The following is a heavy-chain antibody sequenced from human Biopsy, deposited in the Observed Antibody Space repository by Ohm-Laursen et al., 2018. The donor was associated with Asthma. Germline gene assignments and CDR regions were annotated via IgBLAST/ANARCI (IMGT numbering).Heavy chain of an antibody. J-gene: IGHJ4*02. D-gene: IGHD1-26*01. V-gene: IGHV1-46*01. Sequence: SVTASCKVSGYTFTSYYMHWVRHPPGQGLEWMGIINPSGGSTSYAQKFQGRVTMTRDTSTSTVYMELSSLRSEDTAVYYCARAGALIVGATMGYWGQGTLVTVSS. CDR3: ARAGALIVGATMGY. CDR2: INPSGGST. CDR1: GYTFTSYY.